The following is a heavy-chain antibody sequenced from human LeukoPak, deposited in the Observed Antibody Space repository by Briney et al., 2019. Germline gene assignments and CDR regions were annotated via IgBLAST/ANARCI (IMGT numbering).Heavy chain of an antibody. J-gene: IGHJ4*02. CDR1: GFTFSDYH. V-gene: IGHV3-21*01. CDR2: ISSSSSTHI. D-gene: IGHD2-21*01. Sequence: PGGSLRLSCVASGFTFSDYHINWVRQAPGKGLEWVSSISSSSSTHIYYADSVRGRFTISRDDAKNSLYLQMNSLRAEDTALYYCARGLCGGDCYDYWGQGTLVTVSS. CDR3: ARGLCGGDCYDY.